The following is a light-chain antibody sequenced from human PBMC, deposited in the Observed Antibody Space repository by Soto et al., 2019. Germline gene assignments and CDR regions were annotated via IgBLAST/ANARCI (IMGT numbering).Light chain of an antibody. V-gene: IGKV1-39*02. CDR2: AAS. Sequence: TQMTHSPASLSASVSYRVTITFLASQNIFDFLNWYQQKPGKAPKLLIYAASSLQSGVPSRFSGSGSGTDFTLTVSSLQPEDFAVYYCQHDYNLLTFGGGTKVDI. CDR1: QNIFDF. CDR3: QHDYNLLT. J-gene: IGKJ4*01.